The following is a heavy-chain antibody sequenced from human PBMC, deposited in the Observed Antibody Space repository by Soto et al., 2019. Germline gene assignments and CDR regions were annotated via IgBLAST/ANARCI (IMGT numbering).Heavy chain of an antibody. V-gene: IGHV4-4*07. J-gene: IGHJ5*02. CDR3: ARAGEAAAGTGWFDP. CDR1: GGSISSYY. Sequence: SETLSLTCTASGGSISSYYGSWIRQPAGKGLEWIGRIYTSGSTNYNPSLKSRVTMSVDTSKNQFSLKLSSLTAADTAVYYCARAGEAAAGTGWFDPWGRGTLVTVSS. CDR2: IYTSGST. D-gene: IGHD6-13*01.